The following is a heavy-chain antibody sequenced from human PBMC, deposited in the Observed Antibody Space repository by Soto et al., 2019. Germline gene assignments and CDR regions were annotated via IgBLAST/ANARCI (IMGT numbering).Heavy chain of an antibody. D-gene: IGHD3-3*01. CDR3: AKDFSGSYDFWSGPPQGDAFDI. J-gene: IGHJ3*02. CDR1: GFTFSNYA. CDR2: ISGSGGST. Sequence: GGSLRLSCAASGFTFSNYAMSWVRQAPGKGLEWVSAISGSGGSTYYADSVKGRFTISRDNSKNTLYLQMNSLRAEDTAVYYCAKDFSGSYDFWSGPPQGDAFDIWGQGTMVTVSS. V-gene: IGHV3-23*01.